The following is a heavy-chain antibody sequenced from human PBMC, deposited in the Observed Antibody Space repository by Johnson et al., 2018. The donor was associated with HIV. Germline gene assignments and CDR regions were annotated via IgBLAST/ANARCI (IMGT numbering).Heavy chain of an antibody. V-gene: IGHV3-33*01. CDR2: IWYNGSNK. D-gene: IGHD1-26*01. J-gene: IGHJ3*02. CDR1: GFTFSNYA. Sequence: QVQLVESGGGVVQPGRSLRLSCAASGFTFSNYAMHWVRQAPGKGLEWVAVIWYNGSNKHYAGSVKGRFTISRDNSKNTLYLQMNSLRAEDTAVYYCARAGARAFDIWGQGTMVTVSS. CDR3: ARAGARAFDI.